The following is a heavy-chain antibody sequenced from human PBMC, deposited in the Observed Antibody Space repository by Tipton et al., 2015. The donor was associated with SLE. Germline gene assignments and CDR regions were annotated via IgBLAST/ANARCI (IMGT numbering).Heavy chain of an antibody. Sequence: TLSLTCAVYGGSFSGYYWSWIRQPPGKGLEWIGEINHSGSTNYNPSLKSRVTISVDTSKNQFSLKLGSVTAAGTAVYYCARDKMVVGVGGWGQGSTVTVSS. D-gene: IGHD3-22*01. J-gene: IGHJ6*02. CDR3: ARDKMVVGVGG. V-gene: IGHV4-34*01. CDR1: GGSFSGYY. CDR2: INHSGST.